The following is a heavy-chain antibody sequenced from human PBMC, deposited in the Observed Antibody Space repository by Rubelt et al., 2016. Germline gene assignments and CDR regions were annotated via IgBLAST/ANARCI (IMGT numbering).Heavy chain of an antibody. CDR3: TTDANDY. CDR2: IRSKTDGETA. V-gene: IGHV3-15*07. Sequence: EVQLVESGGTLVKPGGSLRLSCAASDFTFSSAWMNWVRQAPGKGLEWVGRIRSKTDGETAEYPAPVKGRFTISRDDSKNRLYLQMNSLKTDDTAMYYCTTDANDYWGQGTLVTVSS. J-gene: IGHJ4*02. CDR1: DFTFSSAW.